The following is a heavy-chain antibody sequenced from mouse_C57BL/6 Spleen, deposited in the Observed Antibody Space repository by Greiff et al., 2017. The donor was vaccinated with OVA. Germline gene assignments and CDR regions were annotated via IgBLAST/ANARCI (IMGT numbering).Heavy chain of an antibody. CDR2: IHPNSGST. Sequence: QVQLQQPGAELVKPGASVKLSCKASGYTFTSYWMHWVKQRPGQGLAWIGMIHPNSGSTNYNEKFKSKATLTVDKSSSTAYMQLSSLTSEDSAVYYCARRGNLYAMDYWGQGTSVTVSS. D-gene: IGHD2-1*01. CDR1: GYTFTSYW. CDR3: ARRGNLYAMDY. V-gene: IGHV1-64*01. J-gene: IGHJ4*01.